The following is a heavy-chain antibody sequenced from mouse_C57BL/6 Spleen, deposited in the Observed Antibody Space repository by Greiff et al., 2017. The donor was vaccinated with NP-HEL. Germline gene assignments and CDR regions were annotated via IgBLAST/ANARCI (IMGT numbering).Heavy chain of an antibody. J-gene: IGHJ2*01. Sequence: LQESGAELVRPGASVTLSCKASGYTFTDYEMHWVKQTPVHGLEWIGAIDPETGGTAYNQKFKGKAILTADKSSSTAYMELRSLTSEDSAVYYCTRDYSKRGWYFDYWGQGTTLTVSS. CDR1: GYTFTDYE. D-gene: IGHD2-5*01. CDR2: IDPETGGT. V-gene: IGHV1-15*01. CDR3: TRDYSKRGWYFDY.